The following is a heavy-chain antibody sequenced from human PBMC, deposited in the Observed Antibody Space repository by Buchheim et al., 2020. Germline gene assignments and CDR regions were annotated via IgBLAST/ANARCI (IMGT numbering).Heavy chain of an antibody. Sequence: EVQLVESGGGLVQPGGSLRLSCAASGFTFSSYWMSWVRQAPGKGLEWVANIKQDGSEKYYVYSWKGRFTIYRDNAKNSLYLQMNSLRAEDTAVYYCARVHGYSSSSAFDYWGQGTL. J-gene: IGHJ4*02. D-gene: IGHD6-6*01. CDR2: IKQDGSEK. CDR1: GFTFSSYW. V-gene: IGHV3-7*01. CDR3: ARVHGYSSSSAFDY.